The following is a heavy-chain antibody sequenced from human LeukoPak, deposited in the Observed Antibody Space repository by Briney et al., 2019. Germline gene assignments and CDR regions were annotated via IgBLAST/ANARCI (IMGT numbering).Heavy chain of an antibody. J-gene: IGHJ5*02. V-gene: IGHV3-30-3*01. Sequence: GRSLRLSCAASGFTLSNYAMHWVRQAPGKGLEWVAVTSYDGSNKYYADSVKGRFTISRDNSKNTLYLQMNSLRAEDTAVYYCARGAHCSSTGCFHVGWFDPWGQGTLVTVSS. CDR3: ARGAHCSSTGCFHVGWFDP. CDR1: GFTLSNYA. CDR2: TSYDGSNK. D-gene: IGHD2-2*01.